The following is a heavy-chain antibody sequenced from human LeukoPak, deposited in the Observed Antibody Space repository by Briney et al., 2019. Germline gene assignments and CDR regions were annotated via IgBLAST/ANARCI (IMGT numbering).Heavy chain of an antibody. V-gene: IGHV1-8*03. CDR2: MNPNSGNT. Sequence: ASVKVSCKASGGTFSSYAISWVRQATGQGLEWMGWMNPNSGNTGYAQKFQGRVTITRNTSISTAYMELSSLRSEDTAVYYCARDYCSGGSCYQYDPWGQGTLVTVSS. CDR1: GGTFSSYA. CDR3: ARDYCSGGSCYQYDP. J-gene: IGHJ5*02. D-gene: IGHD2-15*01.